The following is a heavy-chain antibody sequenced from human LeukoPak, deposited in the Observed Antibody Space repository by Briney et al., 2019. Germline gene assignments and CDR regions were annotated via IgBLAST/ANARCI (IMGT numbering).Heavy chain of an antibody. V-gene: IGHV1-8*01. D-gene: IGHD1-26*01. CDR2: VNPNSGNT. CDR1: GYTFTSYD. J-gene: IGHJ4*02. Sequence: ASVKVSCKASGYTFTSYDINWVRQATGQGLEWMGWVNPNSGNTGYAQTFQGRVTMTRSTSISTAYMELSSLRSEDTAVYYCARGRFRWELEIRDFDYWGQGTLVTVSS. CDR3: ARGRFRWELEIRDFDY.